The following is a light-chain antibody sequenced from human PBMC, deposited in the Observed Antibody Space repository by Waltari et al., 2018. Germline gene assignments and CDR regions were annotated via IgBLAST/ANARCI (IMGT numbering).Light chain of an antibody. CDR2: EVS. CDR3: MQGIHLPLT. V-gene: IGKV2-29*02. Sequence: DIVMTQTPLSLSVTPGQPASISSKSSESLLFSNGKTYMYWFLQRPGQSPHLLIYEVSSRLSGVPDRFSGSGSGTDFTLKISRVEAEDVGIYYCMQGIHLPLTFGGGTKVEIK. J-gene: IGKJ4*01. CDR1: ESLLFSNGKTY.